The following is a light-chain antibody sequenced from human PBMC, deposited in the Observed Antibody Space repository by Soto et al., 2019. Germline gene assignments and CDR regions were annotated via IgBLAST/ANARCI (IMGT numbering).Light chain of an antibody. CDR1: QSLLQSNGYNF. CDR2: LGS. V-gene: IGKV2-28*01. CDR3: MHALQTPPHT. J-gene: IGKJ2*01. Sequence: IVMTQSPLSLPVTPGEPAYISCRSNQSLLQSNGYNFLDWYLQKPGQSPQLLIYLGSNRASGVPDRFSGSGSGTDFTLKISRVEAEDVGVYYCMHALQTPPHTFGQGTKLEIK.